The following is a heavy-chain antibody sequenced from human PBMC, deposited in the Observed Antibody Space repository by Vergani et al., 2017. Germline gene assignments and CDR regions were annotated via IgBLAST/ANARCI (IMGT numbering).Heavy chain of an antibody. Sequence: EVQLVESGGGLVKPGGSLRLSCAASGFTFSSYSMNWVRQAPGKGLEWVSSISSSSSYIYYADSVKGRFTISRDNAKNSLYLQMNSLRAEDTAVYYCARVLYSYGHGMAFDIWGQGTMVTVSS. CDR1: GFTFSSYS. CDR3: ARVLYSYGHGMAFDI. V-gene: IGHV3-21*01. J-gene: IGHJ3*02. D-gene: IGHD5-18*01. CDR2: ISSSSSYI.